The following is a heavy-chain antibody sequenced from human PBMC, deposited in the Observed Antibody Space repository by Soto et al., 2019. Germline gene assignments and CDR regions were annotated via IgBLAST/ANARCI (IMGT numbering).Heavy chain of an antibody. V-gene: IGHV3-30*18. CDR2: ISYAGRDK. D-gene: IGHD3-10*01. CDR1: GFTFSEHG. Sequence: QVQLVESGGGVVQPGRSLRLTCGASGFTFSEHGMHWVRQAPGRGLEWVAFISYAGRDKYYSDSVRGRFTISRDNSKNTLSLQRSSLGAEDTDVYYCEKDTGGGNNHHYYGLDVRGQGTTVTVSS. J-gene: IGHJ6*02. CDR3: EKDTGGGNNHHYYGLDV.